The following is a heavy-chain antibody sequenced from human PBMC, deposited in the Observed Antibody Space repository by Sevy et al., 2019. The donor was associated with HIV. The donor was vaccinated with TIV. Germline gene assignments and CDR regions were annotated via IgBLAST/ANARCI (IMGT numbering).Heavy chain of an antibody. CDR1: GYTFNTYG. V-gene: IGHV1-18*01. Sequence: ASVKVSCKTSGYTFNTYGIGWVRQAPGQRLEWMGWINIYNGNTIYGQKFQGRVTLSTDTFTSTAYMDLGSLRSDDTAVYYCARKRNLGESSDPWGQGTLVTVSS. CDR2: INIYNGNT. CDR3: ARKRNLGESSDP. J-gene: IGHJ5*02. D-gene: IGHD3-16*01.